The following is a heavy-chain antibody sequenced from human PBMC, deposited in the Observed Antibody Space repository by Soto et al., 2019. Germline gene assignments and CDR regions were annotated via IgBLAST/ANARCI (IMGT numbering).Heavy chain of an antibody. D-gene: IGHD1-26*01. Sequence: ASVTVSCKASGYTFTGYYMHWVRQAPGQGLEWMGWINPNSGGTNYAQKFQGRVTMTRDTSISTAYMELSRLRSDDTAAYYCARSPWAVDKWFDPGSKGTLVTVSS. CDR3: ARSPWAVDKWFDP. CDR2: INPNSGGT. V-gene: IGHV1-2*02. CDR1: GYTFTGYY. J-gene: IGHJ5*02.